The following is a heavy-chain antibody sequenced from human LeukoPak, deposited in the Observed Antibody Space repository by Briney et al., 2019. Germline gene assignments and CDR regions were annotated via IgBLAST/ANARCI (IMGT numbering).Heavy chain of an antibody. D-gene: IGHD7-27*01. CDR1: GYTFTGYY. J-gene: IGHJ5*02. V-gene: IGHV1-2*02. Sequence: ASVKVSCKASGYTFTGYYMHWVRQAPGQGLEWMGWINPNSGGTNYAQKFQGRVTMTRDTSISTAYMELSRLRSDDTAVYYCARGNWGKYSWFDPWGQGTLVTVSS. CDR3: ARGNWGKYSWFDP. CDR2: INPNSGGT.